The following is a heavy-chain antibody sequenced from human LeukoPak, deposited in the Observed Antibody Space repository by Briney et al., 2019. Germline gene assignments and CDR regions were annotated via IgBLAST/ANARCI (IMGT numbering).Heavy chain of an antibody. D-gene: IGHD6-19*01. CDR1: GFTFSSYW. V-gene: IGHV3-7*01. CDR2: IKHDGSEK. J-gene: IGHJ4*02. Sequence: PGGSLRLSCAASGFTFSSYWMSWVRQAPGKGLEWVANIKHDGSEKYYVDSVKGRFTISRDNAKNSLYLQMDSLRVEDTAVYYCATLRWGSGLYAGDYWGQGTLVTVAS. CDR3: ATLRWGSGLYAGDY.